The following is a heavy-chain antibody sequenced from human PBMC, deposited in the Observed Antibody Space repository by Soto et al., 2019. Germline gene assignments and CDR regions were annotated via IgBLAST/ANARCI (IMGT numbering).Heavy chain of an antibody. V-gene: IGHV4-59*08. J-gene: IGHJ6*02. Sequence: ASETLSLTCTVSGDSISSNYWSWIRQPPGQGLEWIGYIYYSGNPPYNPSFKSRVTMSVDRSKNQFSLRLSSLTAADTAVYYCGRVPPGTSRGNMDVWGQGTTVTVSS. CDR3: GRVPPGTSRGNMDV. D-gene: IGHD1-1*01. CDR2: IYYSGNP. CDR1: GDSISSNY.